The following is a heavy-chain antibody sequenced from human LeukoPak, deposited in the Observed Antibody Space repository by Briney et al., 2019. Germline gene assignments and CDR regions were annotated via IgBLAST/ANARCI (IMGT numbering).Heavy chain of an antibody. Sequence: GASVKVSCKASGGTFSSYAISWVRQAPGQGLEWMGGIIPIFGTANYAQKFQGRVTITADKSTSTAYMELSSLRSEDTAVYYCATAGSIVGATMHPWGQGTLVTVSS. CDR3: ATAGSIVGATMHP. CDR1: GGTFSSYA. CDR2: IIPIFGTA. D-gene: IGHD1-26*01. J-gene: IGHJ5*02. V-gene: IGHV1-69*06.